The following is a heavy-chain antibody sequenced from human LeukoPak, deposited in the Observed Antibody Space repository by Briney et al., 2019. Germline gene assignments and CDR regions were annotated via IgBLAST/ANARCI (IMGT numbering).Heavy chain of an antibody. J-gene: IGHJ3*02. CDR2: IIPIFGTA. D-gene: IGHD2-21*02. V-gene: IGHV1-69*06. Sequence: SVKVSCKASGGTFSSYAISWVRQAPGQGPEWMGGIIPIFGTANYAQKFQGRVTITADKSASTAYMELSSLRSEDTAVYYCAREWCGGDCYTLTDAFDIWGQGTMVTVSS. CDR1: GGTFSSYA. CDR3: AREWCGGDCYTLTDAFDI.